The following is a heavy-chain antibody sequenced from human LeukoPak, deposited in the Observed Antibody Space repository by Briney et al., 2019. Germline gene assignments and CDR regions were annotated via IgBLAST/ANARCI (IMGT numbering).Heavy chain of an antibody. J-gene: IGHJ3*02. Sequence: GASVKVSCRTSGYTFTAYAMHWVRQAPGQRLEWMGWINAGNGNTKYSQKFQGRVTITRDTSASTAYMELSRLRSDDTAVYYCASGRKLHVLLWFGEPRLDAFDIWGQGTMVTVSS. CDR1: GYTFTAYA. CDR2: INAGNGNT. V-gene: IGHV1-3*01. D-gene: IGHD3-10*01. CDR3: ASGRKLHVLLWFGEPRLDAFDI.